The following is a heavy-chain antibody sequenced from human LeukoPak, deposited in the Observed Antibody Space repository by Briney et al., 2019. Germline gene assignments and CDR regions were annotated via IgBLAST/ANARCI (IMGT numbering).Heavy chain of an antibody. D-gene: IGHD2-2*01. CDR3: ASYCSSTSCSIAFDI. V-gene: IGHV4-30-4*08. CDR1: GGSISSGDYY. CDR2: IYYSGST. Sequence: PSETLSLTCTFSGGSISSGDYYWSWIRQPPGKGLEWIGYIYYSGSTYYNPSLKSRVTISVDTSKNQFSLKLRSVTAADTAVYYCASYCSSTSCSIAFDIWGQGTMVTLSS. J-gene: IGHJ3*02.